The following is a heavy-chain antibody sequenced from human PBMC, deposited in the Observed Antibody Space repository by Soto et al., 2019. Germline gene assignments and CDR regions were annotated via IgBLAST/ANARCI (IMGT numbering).Heavy chain of an antibody. V-gene: IGHV1-3*04. CDR1: GYIFTDYP. CDR3: ASNAFDY. CDR2: INTANGTT. J-gene: IGHJ4*02. Sequence: QVQFLQSGAEVKKPGASVKVSCKTSGYIFTDYPIHWVRQAPGRGLEWVAWINTANGTTRYSPRLQGRVSLRTDTSASTAYMQLTGLRFEDTAVYYCASNAFDYWGQGTMVAVS.